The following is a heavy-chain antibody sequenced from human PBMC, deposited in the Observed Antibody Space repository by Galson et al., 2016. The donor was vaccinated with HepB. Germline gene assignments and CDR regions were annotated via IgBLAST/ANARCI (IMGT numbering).Heavy chain of an antibody. D-gene: IGHD4-17*01. CDR1: RFTFSTYG. CDR3: AKSATKQLRDVNAHDI. V-gene: IGHV3-30*18. Sequence: SLRLSCAASRFTFSTYGMHWVRQAPGKGLEWVALISYDGKSESYADSVKGRFTISRDNSKNTLYLQMNSLRAEDTAVYYCAKSATKQLRDVNAHDIWGQGTMVTVSS. J-gene: IGHJ3*02. CDR2: ISYDGKSE.